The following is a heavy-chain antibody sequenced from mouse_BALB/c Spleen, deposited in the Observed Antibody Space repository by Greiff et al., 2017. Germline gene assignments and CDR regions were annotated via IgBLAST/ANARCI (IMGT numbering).Heavy chain of an antibody. D-gene: IGHD2-4*01. CDR1: GYTFTSYW. V-gene: IGHV1-5*01. CDR2: IYPGNSDT. J-gene: IGHJ4*01. CDR3: TRGMEGLRRYYAMDY. Sequence: EVQLQQSGTVLARPGASVKMSCKASGYTFTSYWMHWVKQRPGQGLEWIGAIYPGNSDTSYNQKFKGKAKLTAVTSTSTAYMELSSLTNEDSAVYYCTRGMEGLRRYYAMDYWGQGTSVTVSS.